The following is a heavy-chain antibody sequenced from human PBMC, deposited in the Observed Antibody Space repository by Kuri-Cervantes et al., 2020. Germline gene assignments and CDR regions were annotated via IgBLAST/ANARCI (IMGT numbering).Heavy chain of an antibody. J-gene: IGHJ4*02. Sequence: GESLKISCAASGFTFSSYAMHWVRQAPGKGLEWVAVISYDGSNKYYADSVKGRFTVSRDNAKNSLYLQMNSLRAEDTAVYYCARGYCSGGSCYSADWGQGTLVTVSS. CDR3: ARGYCSGGSCYSAD. V-gene: IGHV3-30-3*01. CDR1: GFTFSSYA. D-gene: IGHD2-15*01. CDR2: ISYDGSNK.